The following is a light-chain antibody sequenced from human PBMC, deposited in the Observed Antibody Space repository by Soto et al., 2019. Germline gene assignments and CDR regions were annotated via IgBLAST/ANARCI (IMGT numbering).Light chain of an antibody. J-gene: IGKJ1*01. Sequence: DIQLTQSPSTLSASVGDRVTITCRASQDIYSWVAWYQQKPGKAPKFLIYDASILQSGVPSRFSGSGSGTEFTLTISSLQPDDFATYYCQRYNSNSRTFGQVTMVDFK. CDR3: QRYNSNSRT. CDR2: DAS. CDR1: QDIYSW. V-gene: IGKV1-5*01.